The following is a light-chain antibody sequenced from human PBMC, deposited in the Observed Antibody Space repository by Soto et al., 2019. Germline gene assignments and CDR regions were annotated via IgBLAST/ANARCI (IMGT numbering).Light chain of an antibody. CDR2: EVT. V-gene: IGLV2-14*01. Sequence: QSALTQPASVSGSPGQSITISCTGTSSDVGGYNYVSWYQQHPGEAPQLMIYEVTSRPSGVSHRFSGSKSGNTASLTISGLQAEDEADYYCSSHSTSSTLYVFGSGTKLTVL. J-gene: IGLJ1*01. CDR3: SSHSTSSTLYV. CDR1: SSDVGGYNY.